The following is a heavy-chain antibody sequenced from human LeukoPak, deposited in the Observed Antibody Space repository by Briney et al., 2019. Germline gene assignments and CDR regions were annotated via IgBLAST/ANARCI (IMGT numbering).Heavy chain of an antibody. Sequence: SETLSLTCAAYGGSFSGYYWSWIRQPPGKGLEWIGEINHSGSTNYNPSLKSRVTISVDTSKNQFSLKLSSVTAADTALYYCARGLLAAGYYYYGMDVWGQGTTVTVSS. CDR2: INHSGST. CDR3: ARGLLAAGYYYYGMDV. J-gene: IGHJ6*02. V-gene: IGHV4-34*01. D-gene: IGHD6-13*01. CDR1: GGSFSGYY.